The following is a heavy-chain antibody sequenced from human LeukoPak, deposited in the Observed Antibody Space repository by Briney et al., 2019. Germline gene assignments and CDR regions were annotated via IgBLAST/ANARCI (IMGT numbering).Heavy chain of an antibody. Sequence: SETLSLTCIVSGGSISSISSNNYHWGWIRQPPGKGLEWIGSIYYIWSTYYNPSLKSRVTISVGTSKTQFSLKLSSVTAADTALYYCAREMGVVTAHGIDVWGQGTTVTVSS. V-gene: IGHV4-39*02. D-gene: IGHD4-23*01. CDR3: AREMGVVTAHGIDV. J-gene: IGHJ6*02. CDR2: IYYIWST. CDR1: GGSISSISSNNYH.